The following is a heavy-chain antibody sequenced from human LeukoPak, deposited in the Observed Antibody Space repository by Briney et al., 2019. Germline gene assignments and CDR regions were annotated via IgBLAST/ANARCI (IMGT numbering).Heavy chain of an antibody. Sequence: PGGTLRLSCAASVFTFISYSMNWVRQAPGKGLEWVSSISSSSSYIYYADSVKGRFTISRDNAKNSLYLQMNSLRAEDTAVYYCARDDYGGNSYPEYFQHWGQGTLVTVSS. CDR2: ISSSSSYI. CDR3: ARDDYGGNSYPEYFQH. J-gene: IGHJ1*01. CDR1: VFTFISYS. D-gene: IGHD4-23*01. V-gene: IGHV3-21*01.